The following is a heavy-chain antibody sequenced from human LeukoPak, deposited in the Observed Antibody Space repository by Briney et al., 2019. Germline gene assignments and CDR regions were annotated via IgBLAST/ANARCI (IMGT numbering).Heavy chain of an antibody. Sequence: SETLSLTCTVSGGSISSGSYYWSWIRQPAGKGLGWIGRIYTSGSTNYNPSLKSRVTISVDTSKNQFSLKLSSVTAADTAVYYCARAYPGTYYYYYYMDVWGKGTTVTVSS. J-gene: IGHJ6*03. CDR3: ARAYPGTYYYYYYMDV. D-gene: IGHD6-13*01. CDR2: IYTSGST. V-gene: IGHV4-61*02. CDR1: GGSISSGSYY.